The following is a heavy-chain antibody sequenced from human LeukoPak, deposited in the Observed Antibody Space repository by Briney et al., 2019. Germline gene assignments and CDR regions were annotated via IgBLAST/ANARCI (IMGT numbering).Heavy chain of an antibody. V-gene: IGHV4-61*02. CDR3: AREGYYDFS. CDR2: IYTSGST. J-gene: IGHJ5*02. D-gene: IGHD3-3*01. CDR1: GGSISSGSYY. Sequence: PSETLSLTCTVSGGSISSGSYYWSWIRQPAGKGLEWIGRIYTSGSTNYNPSLKSRVTISVDTSKNQFSLKLSSVTAADTAVYYCAREGYYDFSWGQGTLVTVSS.